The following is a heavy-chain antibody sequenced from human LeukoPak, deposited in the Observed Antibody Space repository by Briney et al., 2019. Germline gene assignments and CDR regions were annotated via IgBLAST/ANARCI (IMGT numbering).Heavy chain of an antibody. CDR1: GGSISTSNYY. CDR3: ARQTGSGLFILP. CDR2: IFYSGST. Sequence: PSETLSPTCTVSGGSISTSNYYWGWIRQPPGKGLEWIGNIFYSGSTYYNPSLKSRVTISVDTSKNQFSLKLTSVTAADTSVYYCARQTGSGLFILPGGQGTLVTVSS. J-gene: IGHJ4*02. D-gene: IGHD3/OR15-3a*01. V-gene: IGHV4-39*01.